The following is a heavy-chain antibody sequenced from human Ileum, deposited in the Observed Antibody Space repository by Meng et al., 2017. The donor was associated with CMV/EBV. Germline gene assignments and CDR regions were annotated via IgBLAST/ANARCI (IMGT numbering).Heavy chain of an antibody. CDR3: ARGGYSYGYTPSPFDY. CDR1: GYTFTSYY. J-gene: IGHJ4*02. V-gene: IGHV1-46*01. Sequence: ASVKVSCKASGYTFTSYYMHWVRQAPGQGLEWMGIINPSGGSTSYAQKFQGRVTMTRDTSTSTVYMELSSLRSEDTAVYYCARGGYSYGYTPSPFDYWGQGTLVTVSS. D-gene: IGHD5-18*01. CDR2: INPSGGST.